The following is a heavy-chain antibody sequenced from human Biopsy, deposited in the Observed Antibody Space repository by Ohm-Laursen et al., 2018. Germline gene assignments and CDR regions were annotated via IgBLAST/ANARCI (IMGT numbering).Heavy chain of an antibody. CDR3: ATPFQYYDSWGGYPPFDH. D-gene: IGHD3-3*01. V-gene: IGHV1-69*10. CDR1: GGTFSNYA. J-gene: IGHJ4*02. Sequence: VKISCKASGGTFSNYAISWVRQAPGEGLEWMGGIIAVSGLVNYAPKFQGRVSITADKSTTTAYMELSNLKSEDTAVYYCATPFQYYDSWGGYPPFDHWGQGTPVTVSS. CDR2: IIAVSGLV.